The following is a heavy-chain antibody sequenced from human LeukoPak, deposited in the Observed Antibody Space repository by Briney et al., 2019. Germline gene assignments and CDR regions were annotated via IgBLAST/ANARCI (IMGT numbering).Heavy chain of an antibody. V-gene: IGHV1-18*01. CDR1: GYAFTSYG. J-gene: IGHJ6*03. D-gene: IGHD2-15*01. CDR3: ARGGAASHYHYMDV. CDR2: ISAYNGNT. Sequence: ASVKVSCKASGYAFTSYGISWVRQAPGQGLEWMGWISAYNGNTNFAQKLQGRVTMTTDTSTSTAYMELRSLRSDDTAVYYCARGGAASHYHYMDVWGKGTTVTVSS.